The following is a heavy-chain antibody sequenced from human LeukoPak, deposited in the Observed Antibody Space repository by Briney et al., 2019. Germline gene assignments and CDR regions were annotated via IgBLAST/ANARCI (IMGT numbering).Heavy chain of an antibody. CDR2: ISSSSSTI. Sequence: GGSLRLSCAASGFTFSSYSMNWVRQAPGKGLEWVSYISSSSSTIYYADSVKGRFTISRDNAKNSLYLQMNSLRAEDTAVYYCAKLGIVVVPAASFWFDPWGQEPWSPSPQ. J-gene: IGHJ5*02. V-gene: IGHV3-48*04. CDR1: GFTFSSYS. D-gene: IGHD2-2*01. CDR3: AKLGIVVVPAASFWFDP.